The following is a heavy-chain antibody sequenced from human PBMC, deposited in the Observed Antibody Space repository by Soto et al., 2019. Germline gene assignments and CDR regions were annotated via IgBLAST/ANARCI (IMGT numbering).Heavy chain of an antibody. Sequence: SETLSLTCTVSGASITSHGWSWIRQPAGKGLEWIGRVSTSGITNYNPSLKSRVTMSVDTSKNQFSLDLSSVTAADTAVYYCATLRGALDPWGQGILVTVSA. CDR3: ATLRGALDP. CDR1: GASITSHG. CDR2: VSTSGIT. D-gene: IGHD3-16*01. J-gene: IGHJ5*02. V-gene: IGHV4-4*07.